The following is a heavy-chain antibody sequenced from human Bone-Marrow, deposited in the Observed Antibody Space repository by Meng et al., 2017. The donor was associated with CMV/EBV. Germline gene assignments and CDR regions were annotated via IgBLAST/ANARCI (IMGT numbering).Heavy chain of an antibody. CDR3: ARGGYCSSTSCYSGNRIGFEP. J-gene: IGHJ5*02. Sequence: ASVKVSCKASGYTFTNYYMHWVRQAPGQGLEWMGIINPSGGSTSYAQNFQGRVTMTSDTSTSTVYMELSSLRSEDTAVDYCARGGYCSSTSCYSGNRIGFEPWGQGHLVNGAS. V-gene: IGHV1-46*01. CDR1: GYTFTNYY. D-gene: IGHD2-2*01. CDR2: INPSGGST.